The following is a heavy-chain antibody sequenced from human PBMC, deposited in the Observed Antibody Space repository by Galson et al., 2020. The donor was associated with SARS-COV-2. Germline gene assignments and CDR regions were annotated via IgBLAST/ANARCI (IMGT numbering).Heavy chain of an antibody. Sequence: TGGSLRLSCAASGITFSNYAMRWVRQAPGKGLKWVSGISARGGSTYYAEPVTGRFTISRDNSKNTLYLKINSLRADDSAVYYCAKRAEGFDFWSGPYYFDFWGQGTLVTVSS. J-gene: IGHJ4*02. CDR1: GITFSNYA. D-gene: IGHD3-3*01. CDR2: ISARGGST. V-gene: IGHV3-23*01. CDR3: AKRAEGFDFWSGPYYFDF.